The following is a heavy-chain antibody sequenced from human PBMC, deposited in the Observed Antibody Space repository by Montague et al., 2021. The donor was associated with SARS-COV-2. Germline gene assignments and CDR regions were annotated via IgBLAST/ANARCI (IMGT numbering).Heavy chain of an antibody. V-gene: IGHV4-34*01. CDR3: ARRGRRWLQLSPPYDLDY. CDR2: INHSEST. CDR1: GGSFSGYY. J-gene: IGHJ4*01. D-gene: IGHD5-24*01. Sequence: SETLSLTCAVYGGSFSGYYWNWIRQHPGKGLEWIGEINHSESTNYNPTLNSRVHITVDTYTNQFSLKLSSVTAADTAVYYCARRGRRWLQLSPPYDLDYWGQGTLVTVSS.